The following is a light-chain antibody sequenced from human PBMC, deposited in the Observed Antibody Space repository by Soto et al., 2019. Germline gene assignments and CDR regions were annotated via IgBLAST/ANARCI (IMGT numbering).Light chain of an antibody. CDR1: QSVSSN. CDR2: GSS. J-gene: IGKJ2*01. Sequence: EIVMTQSPANLSVSPGERATLSCRASQSVSSNLAGYQQKPGQGPRLLIYGSSTRATSIPARFSGSGSGTVFTLTINDLQCEDFAVYYCQQYNKLCSYTCGRGTKLVIK. V-gene: IGKV3-15*01. CDR3: QQYNKLCSYT.